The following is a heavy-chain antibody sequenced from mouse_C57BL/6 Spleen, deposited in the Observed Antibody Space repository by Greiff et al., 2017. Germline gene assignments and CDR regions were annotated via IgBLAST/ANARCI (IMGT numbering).Heavy chain of an antibody. Sequence: VQLQQSGTELVKPGASVKLSCKASGYTFTSYWMHWVKQRPGQGLEWIGNINPSNGGTTYNEKFKSKATLTVDKSSSTAYMQLSSLTSEDSAVYYCARDYYGSSYYFDYWGQGTTLTAAS. D-gene: IGHD1-1*01. V-gene: IGHV1-53*01. CDR3: ARDYYGSSYYFDY. J-gene: IGHJ2*01. CDR2: INPSNGGT. CDR1: GYTFTSYW.